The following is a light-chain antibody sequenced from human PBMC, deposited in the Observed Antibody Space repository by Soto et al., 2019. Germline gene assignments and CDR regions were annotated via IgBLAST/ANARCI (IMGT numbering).Light chain of an antibody. J-gene: IGKJ1*01. CDR1: QSLLYSATNKNY. CDR3: QQYYNTPQP. Sequence: DIVMTQSPDSLAVSLGERAAINCKSSQSLLYSATNKNYLAWYQQKPGQPPKLLIYWASTRESGVPDRFSGSGSGTDVTLTISSLQAEDAAVYYCQQYYNTPQPFGQGTKVEVK. CDR2: WAS. V-gene: IGKV4-1*01.